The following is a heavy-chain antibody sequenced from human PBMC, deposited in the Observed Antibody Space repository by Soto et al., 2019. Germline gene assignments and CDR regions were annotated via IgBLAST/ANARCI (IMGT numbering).Heavy chain of an antibody. D-gene: IGHD5-12*01. CDR2: IIPILGIA. V-gene: IGHV1-69*02. CDR3: ARGSIKGYDYYYYMDV. J-gene: IGHJ6*03. CDR1: GGTFSTYT. Sequence: QVPLVQSGAEVKKPGSSVKVSCKASGGTFSTYTISWVRQAPGQGLEWMGRIIPILGIANYAQKFQGRVTITADKSTSTAYMELSSLRSEDTAVYYCARGSIKGYDYYYYMDVWGKGTTVTVSS.